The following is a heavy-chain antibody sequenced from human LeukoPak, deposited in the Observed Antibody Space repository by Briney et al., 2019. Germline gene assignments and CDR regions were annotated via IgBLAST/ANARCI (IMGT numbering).Heavy chain of an antibody. CDR1: GFNFADYV. CDR2: IKSKAHGGTP. J-gene: IGHJ5*02. D-gene: IGHD1/OR15-1a*01. CDR3: TRDCNKAPDWWFHP. V-gene: IGHV3-49*03. Sequence: GGSLRLSCKAHGFNFADYVMSWFRQAPGKGLEWVGFIKSKAHGGTPEYAASVKGRFTISRDDLNSIAYLQMNSLKIEDTALYFCTRDCNKAPDWWFHPWGLGTLVNIST.